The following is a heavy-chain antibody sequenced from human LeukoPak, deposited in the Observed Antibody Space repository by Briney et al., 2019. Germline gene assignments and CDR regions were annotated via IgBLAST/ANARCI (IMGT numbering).Heavy chain of an antibody. Sequence: PGGSLRLSCAASGFTFSSYSMNWVRQAPGKGLEWVSYISSSSSTIYYADSVKGRFTISRDNAKNSLYLQMNSLRAGDTAVYYCARDYYDSSGYLRYWGQGTLVTVSS. CDR1: GFTFSSYS. CDR3: ARDYYDSSGYLRY. J-gene: IGHJ4*02. V-gene: IGHV3-48*04. D-gene: IGHD3-22*01. CDR2: ISSSSSTI.